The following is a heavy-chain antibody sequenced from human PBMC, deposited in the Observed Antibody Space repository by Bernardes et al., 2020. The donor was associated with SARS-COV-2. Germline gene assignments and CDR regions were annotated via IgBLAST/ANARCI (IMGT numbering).Heavy chain of an antibody. CDR3: VKGSVAVAGVDY. V-gene: IGHV3-74*01. Sequence: GGSLRLSCEASGFTFSSNWMHWVRQAPGKGPVWVSRVYNDGSSTSYADFVKGRFNISRDNAKNTLYLQMSSLRLEDTAMYYCVKGSVAVAGVDYWGQGTLVTVST. CDR2: VYNDGSST. J-gene: IGHJ4*02. D-gene: IGHD6-19*01. CDR1: GFTFSSNW.